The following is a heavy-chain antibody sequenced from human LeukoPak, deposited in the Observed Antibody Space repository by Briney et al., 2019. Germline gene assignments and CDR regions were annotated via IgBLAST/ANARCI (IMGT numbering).Heavy chain of an antibody. D-gene: IGHD5-18*01. CDR3: ARESGYSYGYVDY. V-gene: IGHV4-39*02. J-gene: IGHJ4*02. Sequence: SETLSLTCTVSGGSISSSSYYWGWIRQPPGKGLEWIGSIYYSGSTYYNPSLKSRVTIPVDTSKNQFSLKLSSVTAADTAVYYCARESGYSYGYVDYWGQGTLVTVSS. CDR2: IYYSGST. CDR1: GGSISSSSYY.